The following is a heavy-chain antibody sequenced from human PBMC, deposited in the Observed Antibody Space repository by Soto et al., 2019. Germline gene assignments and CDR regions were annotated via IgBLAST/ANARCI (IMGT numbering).Heavy chain of an antibody. D-gene: IGHD3-22*01. V-gene: IGHV4-31*03. J-gene: IGHJ4*01. CDR1: GGCINSGGYS. CDR2: LYYSGST. CDR3: AREVYYYDSSGYYYSPPGFGY. Sequence: SVRLSLTCTVCGGCINSGGYSWTWIRHHPRKGLEWIGYLYYSGSTYYNPSLKGRVTIAVDTSMNQFSLKLSSVTAADTAVYYCAREVYYYDSSGYYYSPPGFGYWAQGTLGTVSS.